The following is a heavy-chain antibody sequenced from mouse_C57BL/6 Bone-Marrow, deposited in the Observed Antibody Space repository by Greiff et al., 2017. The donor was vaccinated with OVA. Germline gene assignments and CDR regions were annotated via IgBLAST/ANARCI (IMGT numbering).Heavy chain of an antibody. CDR2: IYPGSGST. CDR1: GYTFTSYW. J-gene: IGHJ2*01. Sequence: QVQLQQPGAELVKPGASVKMSCKASGYTFTSYWITWVKQRPGQGLEWIGDIYPGSGSTNYNEKFKSKATLTVDTSSSTAYMQLSSLTSEDSAVYYCARGEVYYDYFDYWGQGTTLTVSS. D-gene: IGHD2-4*01. V-gene: IGHV1-55*01. CDR3: ARGEVYYDYFDY.